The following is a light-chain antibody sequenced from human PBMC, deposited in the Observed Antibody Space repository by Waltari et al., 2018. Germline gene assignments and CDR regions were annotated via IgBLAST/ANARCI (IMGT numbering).Light chain of an antibody. V-gene: IGLV2-23*02. CDR3: CSYAGSSVSV. Sequence: QSALTQTATVSGSPGQSITISCTGSSSDVGNYNLVSWYQQHPGEAPKLIIYDVNKRPLEVSNRFSVSKSGNTASLTISGLQAADEADYYCCSYAGSSVSVFGGGTKVTVL. CDR2: DVN. CDR1: SSDVGNYNL. J-gene: IGLJ3*02.